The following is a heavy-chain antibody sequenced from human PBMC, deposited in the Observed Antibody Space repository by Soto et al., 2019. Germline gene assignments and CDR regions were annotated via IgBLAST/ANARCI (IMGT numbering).Heavy chain of an antibody. V-gene: IGHV4-39*02. Sequence: QLQLQESGPGLVKPSETLSLTCTVSGGSISSSSYYWGWIRQPPGKGLEWIGSIYYSGSTYYNPSLKSRVTISVDTSKNHVSLNLSSVTATDTAVYYCARRRYYASGFLDYWGQGTLVTVSS. J-gene: IGHJ4*01. CDR1: GGSISSSSYY. CDR2: IYYSGST. D-gene: IGHD3-10*01. CDR3: ARRRYYASGFLDY.